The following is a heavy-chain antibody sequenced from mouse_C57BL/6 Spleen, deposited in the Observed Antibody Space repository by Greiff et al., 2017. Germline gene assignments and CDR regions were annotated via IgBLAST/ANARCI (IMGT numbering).Heavy chain of an antibody. V-gene: IGHV5-17*01. D-gene: IGHD2-2*01. CDR1: GFTFSDYG. J-gene: IGHJ2*01. CDR2: ISSGSSTI. Sequence: EVKLMESGGGLVKPGGSLKLSCAASGFTFSDYGMHWVRQAPEKGLEWVAYISSGSSTIYYADTVKGRFTISRDNAKNTLFLQMTSLRSEDTAMYYCARGLPPDYWGQGTTRTVSS. CDR3: ARGLPPDY.